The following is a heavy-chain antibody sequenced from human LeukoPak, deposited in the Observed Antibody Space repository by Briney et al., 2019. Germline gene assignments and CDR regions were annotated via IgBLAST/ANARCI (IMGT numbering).Heavy chain of an antibody. CDR1: GYTFTSYY. D-gene: IGHD2-15*01. V-gene: IGHV1-46*01. CDR3: ARLGRYCSGGSCRRPDAFDI. Sequence: ASVKVSCKASGYTFTSYYMHWVRQAPGQGLEWMGIINPSGGSTSYAQQFQGRVTMTRETCTGIVDMELSSLRSEDTAVYYCARLGRYCSGGSCRRPDAFDIWGQGTMVTVSS. J-gene: IGHJ3*02. CDR2: INPSGGST.